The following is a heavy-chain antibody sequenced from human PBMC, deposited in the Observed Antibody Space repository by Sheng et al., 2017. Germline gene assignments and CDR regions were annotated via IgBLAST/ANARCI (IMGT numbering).Heavy chain of an antibody. CDR2: INHSGST. V-gene: IGHV4-34*01. D-gene: IGHD3-10*01. CDR1: GGSFSGYY. J-gene: IGHJ4*02. CDR3: ARGLNYYGSGSYYRTFYY. Sequence: QVQLQQWGAGLLKPSETLSLTCAVYGGSFSGYYWSWIRQPPGKGLEWIGEINHSGSTNYNPSLKSRVTISVDTSKNQFSLKLSSVTAADTAVYYCARGLNYYGSGSYYRTFYYWGQGTLVTVSS.